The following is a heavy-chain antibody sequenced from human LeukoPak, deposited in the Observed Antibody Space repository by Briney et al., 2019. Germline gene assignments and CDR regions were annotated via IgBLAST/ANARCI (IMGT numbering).Heavy chain of an antibody. CDR3: VLDLFSSFAFDI. CDR2: INSDGSST. J-gene: IGHJ3*02. CDR1: GFTFSSYV. D-gene: IGHD3/OR15-3a*01. Sequence: GGSLRLSCAASGFTFSSYVMSWVRQAPGKGLLWVSRINSDGSSTYYADSVKGRFTTSRDNAKNALHLQMNSLTAEDTAVYYCVLDLFSSFAFDIWGQGTMVTVSS. V-gene: IGHV3-74*01.